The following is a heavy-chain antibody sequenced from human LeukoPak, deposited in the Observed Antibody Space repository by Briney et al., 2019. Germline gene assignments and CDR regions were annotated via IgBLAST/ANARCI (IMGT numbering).Heavy chain of an antibody. Sequence: GASVKVSCKASGYTFTNYAISWVRQAPGQGLEWVARISGYNGNTDYAQKVKDRVTVTADTSMAYLEMRGLTSDDTAVYYCARDHGDFVGVRVGFDSWGQGTLVTVSS. J-gene: IGHJ4*02. D-gene: IGHD4-17*01. CDR3: ARDHGDFVGVRVGFDS. CDR2: ISGYNGNT. CDR1: GYTFTNYA. V-gene: IGHV1-18*01.